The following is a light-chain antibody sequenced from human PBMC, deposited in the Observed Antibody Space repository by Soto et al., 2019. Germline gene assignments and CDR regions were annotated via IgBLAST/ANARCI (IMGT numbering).Light chain of an antibody. V-gene: IGLV1-44*01. CDR1: DSNIGRHT. CDR3: SAWDGSLNGYV. J-gene: IGLJ1*01. CDR2: NTN. Sequence: QSVLTQPPSASGTPGQRVTISCSGSDSNIGRHTVNWYQQLPGSAPRVLIYNTNQRPSGVPGRFSGSRSGTSASLAISGLQSEDAAEYYCSAWDGSLNGYVFGTGTKLTVL.